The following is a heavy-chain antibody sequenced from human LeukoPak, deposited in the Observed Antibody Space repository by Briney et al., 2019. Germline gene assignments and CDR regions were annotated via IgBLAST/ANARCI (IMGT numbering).Heavy chain of an antibody. J-gene: IGHJ6*02. V-gene: IGHV4-59*01. CDR1: GGSISSYY. CDR3: ARHDSSGSIASYGMDV. Sequence: PSETLSLTCTVSGGSISSYYWSWIRQPPGKGLEWIGYIYYSGSTNYNPSLKSRVTISVDTSKNQFSLKLSSVTAAETAVYYCARHDSSGSIASYGMDVWGQGTTVTVSS. CDR2: IYYSGST. D-gene: IGHD3-22*01.